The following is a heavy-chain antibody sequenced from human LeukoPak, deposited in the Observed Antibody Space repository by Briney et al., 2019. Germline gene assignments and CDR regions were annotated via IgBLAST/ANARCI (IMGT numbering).Heavy chain of an antibody. D-gene: IGHD6-19*01. CDR3: ARRGSSGWYGGYYYYGMDV. CDR2: IYYSGST. Sequence: SETLSLTCTVSGGSISSSSYYWGWIRQPPGKGLEWIGSIYYSGSTYYNPSLKSRVTISVDTSKNQFPLKLSSVTAADTAVYYCARRGSSGWYGGYYYYGMDVWGQGTTVTVSS. CDR1: GGSISSSSYY. V-gene: IGHV4-39*01. J-gene: IGHJ6*02.